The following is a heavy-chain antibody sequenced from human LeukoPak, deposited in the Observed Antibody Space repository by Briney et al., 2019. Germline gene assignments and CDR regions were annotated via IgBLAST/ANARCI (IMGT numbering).Heavy chain of an antibody. J-gene: IGHJ5*02. CDR1: GFTFSAYS. CDR3: ARASRPRYYYDSSGYYYGPSGPAHRYNWFDP. Sequence: GGSLRLSCAASGFTFSAYSMNSVRQAPGKGLEWISYIGISSGNTKYADSVKGRFTISGDKAKNSLYLQMNSLRVEDTAVYYCARASRPRYYYDSSGYYYGPSGPAHRYNWFDPWGQGTLVTVSS. D-gene: IGHD3-22*01. V-gene: IGHV3-48*01. CDR2: IGISSGNT.